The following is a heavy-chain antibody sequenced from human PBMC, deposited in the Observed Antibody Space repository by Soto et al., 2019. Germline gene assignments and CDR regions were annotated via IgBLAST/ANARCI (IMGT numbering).Heavy chain of an antibody. D-gene: IGHD3-22*01. CDR2: IYYSGST. J-gene: IGHJ4*02. Sequence: SETLSLTCAVSGYSISSGYYWSWIRQPPGKGLEWIGYIYYSGSTNYNPSLKSRVTISVDTSKNQFSLKLSSVTAADTAVYYCARVVPYYYDSSGYYFDYWGQGTLVTVS. V-gene: IGHV4-61*01. CDR1: GYSISSGYY. CDR3: ARVVPYYYDSSGYYFDY.